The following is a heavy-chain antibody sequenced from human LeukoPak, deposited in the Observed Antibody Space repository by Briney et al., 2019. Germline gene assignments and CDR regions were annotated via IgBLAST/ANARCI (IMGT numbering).Heavy chain of an antibody. CDR3: AKDLCDDRRSYYFDS. CDR1: GFTFSSYG. J-gene: IGHJ4*02. Sequence: TGGSLRLSCAASGFTFSSYGMHWVRQAPGKGMEWVAVISYDGSEQYYADSVKGRFTISRDNSKNTLYLQMNSLRTEDTAVYYCAKDLCDDRRSYYFDSWGLGTLVTVSS. D-gene: IGHD3-22*01. V-gene: IGHV3-30*18. CDR2: ISYDGSEQ.